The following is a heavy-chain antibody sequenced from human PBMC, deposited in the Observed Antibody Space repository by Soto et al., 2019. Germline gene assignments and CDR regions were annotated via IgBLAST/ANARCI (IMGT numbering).Heavy chain of an antibody. V-gene: IGHV1-69*01. CDR1: GRTFSSYA. D-gene: IGHD2-15*01. CDR2: IIPIFGTA. J-gene: IGHJ5*02. Sequence: EPSVKVSCKASGRTFSSYAISWVRQAPGQGLEWMGGIIPIFGTANYAQKFQGRVTITADESTSTAYMELSSLRSEDTAVYYCARDQSETGYCSGGSCLNWFDPWGQGTLVTVSS. CDR3: ARDQSETGYCSGGSCLNWFDP.